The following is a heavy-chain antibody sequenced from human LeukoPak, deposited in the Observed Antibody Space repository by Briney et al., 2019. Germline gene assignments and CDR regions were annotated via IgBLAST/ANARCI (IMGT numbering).Heavy chain of an antibody. V-gene: IGHV4-59*01. CDR2: IYYSGST. D-gene: IGHD3-10*01. Sequence: SETLSLTCTVSGGSISSYYWSWIRQPPGKGLEWIGYIYYSGSTNYNPSLKSRVTISVDTSKNQFSLKLSSVTAADTAVYYCARDNAVRGVIITGFDPWGQGTLVTVSS. CDR3: ARDNAVRGVIITGFDP. CDR1: GGSISSYY. J-gene: IGHJ5*02.